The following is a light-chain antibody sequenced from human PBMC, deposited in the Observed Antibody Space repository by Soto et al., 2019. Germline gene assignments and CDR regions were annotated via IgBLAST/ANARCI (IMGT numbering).Light chain of an antibody. V-gene: IGKV3-20*01. CDR2: GAS. J-gene: IGKJ1*01. CDR3: QQSGSSPRT. Sequence: ESVLTRSPGTLSLSPGEGATLSCRASQSVSSSYLAWYQQKPGQAPRLLIYGASSRATGIPDRFSGSGSGTDFTLTISRLEPEDFAVYYCQQSGSSPRTFGQGTKV. CDR1: QSVSSSY.